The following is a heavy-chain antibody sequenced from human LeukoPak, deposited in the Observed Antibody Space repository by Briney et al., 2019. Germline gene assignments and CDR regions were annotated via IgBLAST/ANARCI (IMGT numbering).Heavy chain of an antibody. D-gene: IGHD3-10*01. CDR1: GYTFTGYY. Sequence: ASVKVSFKSSGYTFTGYYMHWVRQAPGQGLEWMGWINPNSGGTNYAQKFQGRVTMTRDTSISTAYMELSRLRSDDTAVYYCARVVGWDTMVQGVIDYWGQGTLVTVSS. CDR3: ARVVGWDTMVQGVIDY. J-gene: IGHJ4*02. CDR2: INPNSGGT. V-gene: IGHV1-2*02.